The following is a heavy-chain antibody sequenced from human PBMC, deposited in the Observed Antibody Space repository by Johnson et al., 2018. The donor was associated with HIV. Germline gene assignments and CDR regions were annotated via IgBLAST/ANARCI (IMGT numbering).Heavy chain of an antibody. CDR1: AFTFSSYG. V-gene: IGHV3-33*06. CDR3: AKVRSSSWYDAFDI. Sequence: QVQLVESGGGVVQPGRSLRLSCAASAFTFSSYGMHWVRQAPGKGLEWVAVIWYDGSNKFYADSVKGRFTISRDNSKNTLYLQMNSLGDEDTAVYYCAKVRSSSWYDAFDIWGQGTLVTVSS. J-gene: IGHJ3*02. D-gene: IGHD6-13*01. CDR2: IWYDGSNK.